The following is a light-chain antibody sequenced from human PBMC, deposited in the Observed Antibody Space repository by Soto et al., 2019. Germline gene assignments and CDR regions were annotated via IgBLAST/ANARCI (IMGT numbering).Light chain of an antibody. J-gene: IGLJ7*01. CDR3: GTWDSSLSGGLVV. CDR1: SSNIGNNY. Sequence: QSVLTQPPSVSAAPGQKVTISCSGASSNIGNNYVSWYQHLPGTAPKLLIYDNNKRPSGIPDRFSGSKSGTSATLGITGLQTGDEADYYCGTWDSSLSGGLVVFGGGTKLTVL. CDR2: DNN. V-gene: IGLV1-51*01.